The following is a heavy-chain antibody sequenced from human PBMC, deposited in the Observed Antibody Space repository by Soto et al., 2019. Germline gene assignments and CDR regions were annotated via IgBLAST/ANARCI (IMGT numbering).Heavy chain of an antibody. V-gene: IGHV4-30-2*01. J-gene: IGHJ4*02. CDR3: TAGGGLPRYY. CDR1: GGSISSGGYS. Sequence: QLQLQESGSGLVKPSQTLSLTCAVSGGSISSGGYSWSWIRQPPGKGLEWIWYIYHSGSPYYNPSLESRFTISVDRSKNQFSLKLSSVTAADTAVYYCTAGGGLPRYYWGQGTLVTVSS. CDR2: IYHSGSP. D-gene: IGHD5-12*01.